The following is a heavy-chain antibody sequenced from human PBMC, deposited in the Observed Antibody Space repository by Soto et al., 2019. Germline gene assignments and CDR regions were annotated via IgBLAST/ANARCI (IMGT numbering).Heavy chain of an antibody. J-gene: IGHJ5*02. V-gene: IGHV4-59*08. CDR2: IYYSGST. CDR3: ARRASDIVVVPAAHWFDP. Sequence: PSETLSLTCSVSGASISSYYWSWIRQPPGKGLEWIGYIYYSGSTNYNPSLKSRVTISVDTSKNQFSLKLSSVTAADTAVYYFARRASDIVVVPAAHWFDPWGQGTLVTVSS. CDR1: GASISSYY. D-gene: IGHD2-2*01.